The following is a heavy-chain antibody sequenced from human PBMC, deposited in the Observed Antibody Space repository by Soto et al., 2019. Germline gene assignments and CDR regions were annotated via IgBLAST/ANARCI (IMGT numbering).Heavy chain of an antibody. CDR3: VRFKKGGEYSGYDDAFDI. Sequence: GGSLRLSCAASGFTFSSYWMHWVRQAPGKGLVWVSRINSDGSSTSYADSVKGRFTISRDNAKNTLYLQMNSLRAEDTAVYYCVRFKKGGEYSGYDDAFDIWGQGTMVTVSS. V-gene: IGHV3-74*01. CDR1: GFTFSSYW. D-gene: IGHD5-12*01. J-gene: IGHJ3*02. CDR2: INSDGSST.